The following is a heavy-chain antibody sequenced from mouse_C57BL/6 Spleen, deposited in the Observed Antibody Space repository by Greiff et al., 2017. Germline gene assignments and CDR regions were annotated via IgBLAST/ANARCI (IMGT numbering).Heavy chain of an antibody. CDR1: GYTFTSYW. CDR2: IYPSDSET. Sequence: QVQLQQPGAELVRPGSSVKLSCKASGYTFTSYWMDWVKQRPGQGLEWIGNIYPSDSETHYNQKFKDKATLTVDKSSSTAYMQLSSLTSEDSAVYYCAREAQAKAAWFAYWGQGTLVTVSA. J-gene: IGHJ3*01. V-gene: IGHV1-61*01. CDR3: AREAQAKAAWFAY. D-gene: IGHD3-2*02.